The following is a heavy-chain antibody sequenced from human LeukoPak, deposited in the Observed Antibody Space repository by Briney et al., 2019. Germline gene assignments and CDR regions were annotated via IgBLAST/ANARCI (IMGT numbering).Heavy chain of an antibody. CDR2: TNPNSGNT. Sequence: SVKVSYKASGYTFTSYDINWVRQATGQGLEWMGWTNPNSGNTGYAQKFQGRVTITRNTSISTAYMELSSLRSDDTAVYYCARAGGFGESGDYFHYWGQGTLVTVP. J-gene: IGHJ4*02. CDR1: GYTFTSYD. CDR3: ARAGGFGESGDYFHY. D-gene: IGHD3-10*01. V-gene: IGHV1-8*03.